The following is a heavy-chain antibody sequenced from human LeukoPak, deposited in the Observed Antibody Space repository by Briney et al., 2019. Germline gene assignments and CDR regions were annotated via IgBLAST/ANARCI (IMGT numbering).Heavy chain of an antibody. J-gene: IGHJ6*03. V-gene: IGHV3-21*01. D-gene: IGHD2-15*01. CDR1: GFTFSSYS. CDR3: ASSPVSGYYYYMDV. CDR2: ISSSSSYI. Sequence: SGGSLRLSCAASGFTFSSYSMNWVRQAPGKGLEWVSSISSSSSYIYYADSVKGRFTISRDNAKNSLYLQMNSLRAEDTAVYYCASSPVSGYYYYMDVWGKGTTVTVSS.